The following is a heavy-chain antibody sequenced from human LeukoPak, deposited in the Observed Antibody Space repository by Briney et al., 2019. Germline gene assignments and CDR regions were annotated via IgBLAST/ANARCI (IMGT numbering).Heavy chain of an antibody. CDR2: IWYDGSNK. D-gene: IGHD4-17*01. V-gene: IGHV3-33*06. CDR3: AKDVGMTTMTTFDY. Sequence: GGSLRLSCAASGFTFSSYGMHWVRQAPGKGLEWVAVIWYDGSNKYYADSVKGRFTISRDNSKNTLYLQMNSLRAEDTAVYYCAKDVGMTTMTTFDYWGQGTLVTVSS. J-gene: IGHJ4*02. CDR1: GFTFSSYG.